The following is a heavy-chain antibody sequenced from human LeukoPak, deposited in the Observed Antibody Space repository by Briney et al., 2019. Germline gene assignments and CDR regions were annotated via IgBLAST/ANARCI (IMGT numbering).Heavy chain of an antibody. Sequence: GGPLRLSCAASGFTFSDYYMSWIRQAPGKGLEWVSYISSSSSYTNYADSVKGRFTISRDNAKNSLYLQMNSLRAEDTAVYYCARGGTMVRGVIVGEYWGQGTLVTVSS. D-gene: IGHD3-10*01. V-gene: IGHV3-11*05. CDR3: ARGGTMVRGVIVGEY. CDR2: ISSSSSYT. CDR1: GFTFSDYY. J-gene: IGHJ4*02.